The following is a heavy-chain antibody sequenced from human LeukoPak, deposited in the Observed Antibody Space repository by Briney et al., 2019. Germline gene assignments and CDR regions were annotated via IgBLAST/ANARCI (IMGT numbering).Heavy chain of an antibody. J-gene: IGHJ1*01. CDR2: INPNSGGT. V-gene: IGHV1-2*02. CDR1: GYTFTGYY. CDR3: ARDRGVYCSSTSCARYFQH. Sequence: ASVTVSCTASGYTFTGYYMHWVRQAPGQGLEGMGWINPNSGGTNYAQKFQGRVTMTRDTSISTAYMELSRLRSDDTAMYYCARDRGVYCSSTSCARYFQHWGQGTLVTGSS. D-gene: IGHD2-2*01.